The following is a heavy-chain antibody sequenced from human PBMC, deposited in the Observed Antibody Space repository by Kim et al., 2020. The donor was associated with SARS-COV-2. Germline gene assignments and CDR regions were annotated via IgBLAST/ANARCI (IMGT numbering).Heavy chain of an antibody. CDR1: GFLLTSSGVG. D-gene: IGHD2-8*01. CDR3: AHRSSLKGVFDI. Sequence: SGPTLVNPTRTLTLTCTCSGFLLTSSGVGVGWIRQPPGKALEWLALIYWDDDNRYSPSLKNRLTITKDTSKNQVLLTVTNMDPMDTATYFCAHRSSLKGVFDIWGQGTMVTVSS. J-gene: IGHJ3*02. CDR2: IYWDDDN. V-gene: IGHV2-5*02.